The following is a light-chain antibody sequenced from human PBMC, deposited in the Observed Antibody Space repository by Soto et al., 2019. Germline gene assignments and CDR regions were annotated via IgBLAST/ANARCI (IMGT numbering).Light chain of an antibody. CDR3: QQRSTWPSIT. Sequence: EIVLTQSPATLSLSPGERATLSCRASQSVSSYLAWYQWKLGQAPRLLIYDASNRATGIPARFSGSGSGTDFALTINSLEPEGFAVYYCQQRSTWPSITFGQGTRLEIK. V-gene: IGKV3-11*01. J-gene: IGKJ5*01. CDR1: QSVSSY. CDR2: DAS.